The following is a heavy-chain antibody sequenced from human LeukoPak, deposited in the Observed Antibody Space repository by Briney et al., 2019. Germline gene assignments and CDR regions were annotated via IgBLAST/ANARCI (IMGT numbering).Heavy chain of an antibody. J-gene: IGHJ4*02. CDR3: ARRKGLLWFGEGYYFDY. CDR2: IYYSGNT. CDR1: GVSISSYY. Sequence: SETLSLSCTVAGVSISSYYWSWLRQPPGKGVEWLGYIYYSGNTNYNPSLKSRVTISVDTSKNQFSLKLSSVTAADTAVYYCARRKGLLWFGEGYYFDYWGQGTLVTVSS. D-gene: IGHD3-10*01. V-gene: IGHV4-59*01.